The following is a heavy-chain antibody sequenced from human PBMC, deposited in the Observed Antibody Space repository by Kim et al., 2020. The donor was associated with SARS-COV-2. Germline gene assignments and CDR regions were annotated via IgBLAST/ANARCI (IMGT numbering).Heavy chain of an antibody. J-gene: IGHJ6*02. V-gene: IGHV4-31*03. CDR2: IYYSGST. CDR3: ARDGPIAAAGKRPYYYYGMDV. D-gene: IGHD6-13*01. CDR1: GGSISSGGYY. Sequence: SETLFLTCTVSGGSISSGGYYWSWIRQHPGKGLEWIGYIYYSGSTYYNPSLKSRVTISVDTSKNQYSLKLSSVTAVDTAVYYCARDGPIAAAGKRPYYYYGMDVWGQGTTVTVSS.